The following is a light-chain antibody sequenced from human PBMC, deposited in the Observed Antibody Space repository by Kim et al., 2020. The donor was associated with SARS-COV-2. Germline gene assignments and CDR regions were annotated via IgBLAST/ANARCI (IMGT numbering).Light chain of an antibody. J-gene: IGLJ2*01. Sequence: VSPGQTASITCSGDNLVNKYVCWYQQKPGQSPVEVIYQDKKRPSRIPERFSGSNSGNTATLTISGTQAVDEADYYCQAWDSSTGVVFGGGTQLTVL. CDR3: QAWDSSTGVV. V-gene: IGLV3-1*01. CDR2: QDK. CDR1: NLVNKY.